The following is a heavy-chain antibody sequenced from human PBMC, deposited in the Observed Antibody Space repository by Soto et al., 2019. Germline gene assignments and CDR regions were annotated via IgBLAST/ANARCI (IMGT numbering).Heavy chain of an antibody. CDR2: VDPRDSYT. CDR3: ARIYCTSAACDSWLDP. CDR1: GYSFTTFW. Sequence: PXESLKICCTGFGYSFTTFWISWVRQVPGKGLEWMGTVDPRDSYTNYSPTFQGHVTISADKSIATAYLHWGSLQASDTAMYFCARIYCTSAACDSWLDPWGQGTLVTVSS. V-gene: IGHV5-10-1*01. D-gene: IGHD2-8*02. J-gene: IGHJ5*02.